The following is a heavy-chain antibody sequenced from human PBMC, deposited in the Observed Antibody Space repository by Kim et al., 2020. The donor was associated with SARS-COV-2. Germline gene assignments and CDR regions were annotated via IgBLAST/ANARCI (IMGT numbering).Heavy chain of an antibody. CDR3: ARDNGYSSGLGWFDP. J-gene: IGHJ5*02. CDR2: ISYDGSNK. Sequence: GGSLRLSCAASGFTFSSYGMHWVRQAPGKGLEWVAVISYDGSNKYYADSVKGRFTISRDNSKNTLYLQMNSLRAEDTAVYYCARDNGYSSGLGWFDPWGQGTLVTVSS. CDR1: GFTFSSYG. D-gene: IGHD6-19*01. V-gene: IGHV3-33*05.